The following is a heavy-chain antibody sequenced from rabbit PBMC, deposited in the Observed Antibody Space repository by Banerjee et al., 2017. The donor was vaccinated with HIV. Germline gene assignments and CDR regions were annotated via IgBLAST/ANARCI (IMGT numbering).Heavy chain of an antibody. CDR1: GFSFSSSYW. J-gene: IGHJ2*01. D-gene: IGHD8-1*01. CDR3: ARSAGGSTYYGYGFDP. CDR2: IYAGSSGST. Sequence: QEQLEESGGDLVKPEGSLTLTCTASGFSFSSSYWICWVRQAPGKGLEWIACIYAGSSGSTYYASWAKGRFTISKTSSTTVTLQMTSLTAADTATYFCARSAGGSTYYGYGFDPWGPGTLVTVS. V-gene: IGHV1S45*01.